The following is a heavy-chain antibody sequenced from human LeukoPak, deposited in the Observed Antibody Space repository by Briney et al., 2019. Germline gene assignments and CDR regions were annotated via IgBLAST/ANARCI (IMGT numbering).Heavy chain of an antibody. Sequence: SETLSLTCTVSGYSISSGYYWGWIRQPPGKGLEWIGYIYTSGSTNYNPSLKSRVTISVDTSKNQFPLKLSSVTAADTAVYYCARRRFEWLVGGNYNWFDPWGQGTLVTVSS. CDR1: GYSISSGYY. CDR3: ARRRFEWLVGGNYNWFDP. CDR2: IYTSGST. V-gene: IGHV4-38-2*02. J-gene: IGHJ5*02. D-gene: IGHD6-19*01.